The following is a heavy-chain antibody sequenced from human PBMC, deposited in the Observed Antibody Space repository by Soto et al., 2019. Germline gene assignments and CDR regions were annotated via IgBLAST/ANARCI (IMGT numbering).Heavy chain of an antibody. CDR2: ISGSGGTT. CDR1: GFTFSSYA. V-gene: IGHV3-23*01. CDR3: AKGSSWYPYFDY. D-gene: IGHD6-13*01. J-gene: IGHJ4*02. Sequence: GGSMRLSCAASGFTFSSYAMSWVRQAPGKGLEWVSVISGSGGTTYYADSVKGRFTISRDNSKNTLYLQMNSLRAEDTAVYYCAKGSSWYPYFDYWGQGTLVTVSS.